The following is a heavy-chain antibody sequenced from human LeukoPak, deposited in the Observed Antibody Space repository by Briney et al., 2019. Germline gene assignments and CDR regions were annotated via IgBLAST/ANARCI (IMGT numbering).Heavy chain of an antibody. V-gene: IGHV3-7*01. CDR2: IKQDGSEK. Sequence: GGSLRLSCAASGFTFSSYWMSWVRQAPGKGLEWVANIKQDGSEKYYVDSVKGRFTIFRDTSKNTLYLQMNILRAEDTAVYYCTRDWDGRGGSAGAFDIWGQGTMVTVSS. J-gene: IGHJ3*02. CDR3: TRDWDGRGGSAGAFDI. CDR1: GFTFSSYW. D-gene: IGHD2-15*01.